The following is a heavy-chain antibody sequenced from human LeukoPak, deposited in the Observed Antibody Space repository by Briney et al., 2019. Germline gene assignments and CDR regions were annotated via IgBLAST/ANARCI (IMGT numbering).Heavy chain of an antibody. D-gene: IGHD2-15*01. CDR1: GDSVSSNSAA. J-gene: IGHJ4*02. CDR3: AREDCSGGSCYSALLNYFDY. CDR2: TYYWSKWYN. Sequence: SQTLSLTCAISGDSVSSNSAAWNWIRQSPSRGLEWLGRTYYWSKWYNDYAVSVKSRITINPDTSKNQFSLQLNSVTPEDTAVYYCAREDCSGGSCYSALLNYFDYWGQGTLVTVSS. V-gene: IGHV6-1*01.